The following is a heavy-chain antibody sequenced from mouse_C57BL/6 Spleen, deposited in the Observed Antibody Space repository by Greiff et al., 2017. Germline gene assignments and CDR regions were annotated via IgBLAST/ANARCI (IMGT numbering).Heavy chain of an antibody. CDR3: AREGDQRYYFDY. CDR2: INPSTGGT. V-gene: IGHV1-42*01. Sequence: EVKLQESGPELVKPGASVKISCKASGYSFTGYYMNWVKQSPEKSLEWIGEINPSTGGTTYNQKFKAKATLTVDKSSSTAYMQLKSLTSEDSAVYYCAREGDQRYYFDYWGQGTTLTVSS. J-gene: IGHJ2*01. CDR1: GYSFTGYY.